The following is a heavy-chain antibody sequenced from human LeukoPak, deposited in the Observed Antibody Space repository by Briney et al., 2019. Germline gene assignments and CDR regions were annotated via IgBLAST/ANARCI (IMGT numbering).Heavy chain of an antibody. Sequence: SETLSLPYAVYGGSFSGYYWSWIRQPPGKGLEWIGEINHSGSTNYNPSLKSRVSISVDTSKNQFSLKLSSVTAADTAVYYCARAGDAYNFSDYWGQGTLVTVSS. CDR2: INHSGST. V-gene: IGHV4-34*01. D-gene: IGHD5-24*01. J-gene: IGHJ4*02. CDR3: ARAGDAYNFSDY. CDR1: GGSFSGYY.